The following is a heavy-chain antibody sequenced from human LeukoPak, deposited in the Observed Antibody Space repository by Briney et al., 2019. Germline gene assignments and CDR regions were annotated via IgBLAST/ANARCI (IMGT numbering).Heavy chain of an antibody. Sequence: SETLSLTCTVSGYSISSGYYWGWIRQPPGKGLEWIGSIYHSGSTYYNPSLKSRVTISVDTSKNQFSLKLSSVTAADTAVYYWAREGSSSYVWGSYRPNNWFDPWGQGTLVTVSS. J-gene: IGHJ5*02. V-gene: IGHV4-38-2*02. CDR3: AREGSSSYVWGSYRPNNWFDP. D-gene: IGHD3-16*02. CDR1: GYSISSGYY. CDR2: IYHSGST.